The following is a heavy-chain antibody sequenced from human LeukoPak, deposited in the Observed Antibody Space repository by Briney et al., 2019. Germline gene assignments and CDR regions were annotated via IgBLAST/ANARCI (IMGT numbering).Heavy chain of an antibody. CDR1: GYTFTSYD. V-gene: IGHV1-8*01. Sequence: ASVKVSCKASGYTFTSYDINWGRRATGQGLEWMVGMNPNSGTTGYAQNLQGRLTMTRTPSISTAYMELSGLRSEDTAVYYCARGRKYTAYYMDVWGKGPTVPISS. CDR3: ARGRKYTAYYMDV. D-gene: IGHD5-18*01. CDR2: MNPNSGTT. J-gene: IGHJ6*03.